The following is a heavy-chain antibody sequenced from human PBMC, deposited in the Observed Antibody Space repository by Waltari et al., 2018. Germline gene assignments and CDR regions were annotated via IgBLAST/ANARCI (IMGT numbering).Heavy chain of an antibody. CDR2: IYYSGST. J-gene: IGHJ3*02. Sequence: QLQLQESGPGLVKPSETLSLTCTVSGGSISSSSYYWGWIRQPPGKGLEWIGSIYYSGSTYYNPSLKSRVTISVDTSKNQFSLKLSSVTAADTAVYYCARESNKYCSSTSCYNDAFDIWGQGTMVTVSS. D-gene: IGHD2-2*02. CDR3: ARESNKYCSSTSCYNDAFDI. CDR1: GGSISSSSYY. V-gene: IGHV4-39*07.